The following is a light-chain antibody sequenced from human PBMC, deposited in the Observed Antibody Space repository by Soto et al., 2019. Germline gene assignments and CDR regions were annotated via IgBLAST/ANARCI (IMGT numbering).Light chain of an antibody. CDR1: QGLTSR. V-gene: IGKV1-12*01. Sequence: DVQMTQSPSSVSAAVGDRVTITCRASQGLTSRLAWYQQKPGKAPKLLIYAASSLQSGVPSRFSGSGSGTDFTLTISSLQPEDCATYYWQQTSSFPLTCGGGTKVEIK. CDR2: AAS. CDR3: QQTSSFPLT. J-gene: IGKJ4*01.